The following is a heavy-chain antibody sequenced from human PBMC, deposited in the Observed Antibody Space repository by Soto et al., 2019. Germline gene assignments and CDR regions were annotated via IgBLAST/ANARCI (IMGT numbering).Heavy chain of an antibody. J-gene: IGHJ5*02. D-gene: IGHD6-19*01. CDR3: ARANVAVGGGNWFDP. V-gene: IGHV1-69*01. Sequence: QVQLVQSGAEVKKPGSSVKVSCKASGGTFSSYAISWVRQAPGQGLEWMGGIIPIFGTANYAQKFQGRVTITAEESKSTAYMELGSLRSEDTAVYYCARANVAVGGGNWFDPWGQGTLVTVSS. CDR1: GGTFSSYA. CDR2: IIPIFGTA.